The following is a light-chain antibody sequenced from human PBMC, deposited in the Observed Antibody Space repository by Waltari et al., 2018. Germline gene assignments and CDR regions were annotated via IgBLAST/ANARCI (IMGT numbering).Light chain of an antibody. J-gene: IGKJ1*01. Sequence: DIQMTQSPSTLSASVGDRVTITCRASQSISSWLAWYQQKPGKAPKVLIYKASRLESGVPSRFSGSGSGTEFTLTISSLQPDDFATYYCQQYNSYSGTFGQGTKVEIK. CDR1: QSISSW. CDR3: QQYNSYSGT. V-gene: IGKV1-5*03. CDR2: KAS.